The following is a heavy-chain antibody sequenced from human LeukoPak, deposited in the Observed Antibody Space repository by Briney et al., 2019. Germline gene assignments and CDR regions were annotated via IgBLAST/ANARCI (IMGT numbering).Heavy chain of an antibody. CDR2: IYPGDSDT. Sequence: GESLKISCKGSGYSFTSYWIGWVRQMPGKGLEWMGIIYPGDSDTRYSPSFQGQVTISADKSISTAYLQWSSLKASDTAMYYCARPDTMIGGRGDVFDIWGQGTMVTVSS. CDR1: GYSFTSYW. D-gene: IGHD3-22*01. V-gene: IGHV5-51*01. CDR3: ARPDTMIGGRGDVFDI. J-gene: IGHJ3*02.